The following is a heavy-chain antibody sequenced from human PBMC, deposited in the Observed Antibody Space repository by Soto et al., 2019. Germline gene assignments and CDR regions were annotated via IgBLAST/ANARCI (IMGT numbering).Heavy chain of an antibody. V-gene: IGHV4-4*07. J-gene: IGHJ6*02. CDR3: ARERVLRWTYYYYGMDV. D-gene: IGHD4-17*01. CDR2: IYTSGST. CDR1: GGSISSYY. Sequence: PSETLSLTCTVSGGSISSYYWSWIRQPAGKGLEWIGRIYTSGSTNYNPSLKSRVTMSVDTSKNQFSLKLSSVTAADTAVYYCARERVLRWTYYYYGMDVWGQGTTVTVSS.